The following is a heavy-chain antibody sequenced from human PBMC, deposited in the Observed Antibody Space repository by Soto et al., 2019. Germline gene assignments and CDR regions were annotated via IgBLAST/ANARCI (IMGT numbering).Heavy chain of an antibody. J-gene: IGHJ3*02. CDR1: GFTFSSYA. V-gene: IGHV3-23*01. Sequence: EVQVLESGGGLVQPGGSLRLSCAASGFTFSSYAMSXXXXXXXXXXEWVSAISGSGTSTYYADSVKGRFTISRDNSQXXXXXXXXXXXXXXXXXXXXXXXXXXXXXXLDMWVQGTMVTVSS. CDR2: ISGSGTST. CDR3: XXXXXXXXXXLDM.